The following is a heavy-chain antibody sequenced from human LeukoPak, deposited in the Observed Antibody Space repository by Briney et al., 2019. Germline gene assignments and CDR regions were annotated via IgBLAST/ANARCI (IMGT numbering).Heavy chain of an antibody. J-gene: IGHJ6*02. CDR3: AKDKGIAVAGYYYGMDV. CDR1: GFTFSSYG. V-gene: IGHV3-30*18. Sequence: PGGSLRLSCAASGFTFSSYGMHWVRQAPGKGLEWVAVISYDGSNEYYADSVKGRFTISRDNSKNTLYLQMNSLRAEDTAVYYCAKDKGIAVAGYYYGMDVWGQGTTVTVSS. CDR2: ISYDGSNE. D-gene: IGHD6-19*01.